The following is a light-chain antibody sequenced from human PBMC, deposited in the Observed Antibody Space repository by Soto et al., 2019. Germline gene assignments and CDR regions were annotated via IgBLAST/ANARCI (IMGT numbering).Light chain of an antibody. CDR2: GAS. CDR1: QSIRSN. J-gene: IGKJ3*01. Sequence: EIVMTQSPDTLSVSPGEGATLSCRVSQSIRSNLAWYQQRPGQAPRLLMYGASTRADGIPARFTGSGSGTEFTLTISSLQSEDFATYYCQQSYSTFSFGPGTKVDVK. CDR3: QQSYSTFS. V-gene: IGKV3-15*01.